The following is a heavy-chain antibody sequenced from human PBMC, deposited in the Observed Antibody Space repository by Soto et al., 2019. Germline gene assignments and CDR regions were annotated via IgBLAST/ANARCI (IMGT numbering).Heavy chain of an antibody. CDR1: GGTFSSYT. Sequence: QVQLVQSGAEVKKPGSSVKVSCKASGGTFSSYTISWVRQAPGQGLEWMGRIIPILGIANYAQKFQGRVTIAADKSTSTAYMELSSLRSEDTAVYYCARFGIAAADPARMDVWGQGTTVTVSS. J-gene: IGHJ6*02. CDR2: IIPILGIA. V-gene: IGHV1-69*02. CDR3: ARFGIAAADPARMDV. D-gene: IGHD6-13*01.